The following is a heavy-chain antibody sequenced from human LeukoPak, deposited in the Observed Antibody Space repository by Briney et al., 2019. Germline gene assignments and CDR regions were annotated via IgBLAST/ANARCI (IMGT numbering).Heavy chain of an antibody. CDR3: AKDAYSSGWYGGYYYYYGMDV. Sequence: PGRSLRLSCAASGFTFSSYGMHWVRQAPGKGLEWVAVISYDGSNKYYADSVKGRFTISRDNSKNMLYLQMNSLRAEDTAVYYCAKDAYSSGWYGGYYYYYGMDVWGKGTTVTVSS. CDR2: ISYDGSNK. V-gene: IGHV3-30*18. CDR1: GFTFSSYG. D-gene: IGHD6-19*01. J-gene: IGHJ6*04.